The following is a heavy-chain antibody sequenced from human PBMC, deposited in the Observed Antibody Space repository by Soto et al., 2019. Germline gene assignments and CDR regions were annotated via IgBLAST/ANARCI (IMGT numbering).Heavy chain of an antibody. Sequence: QVQLVESGGGVVQPGRSLRLSCAASGLTLSSYGMHWVRQAPGKGLVWVAVISYDGSDKYYANSVKGRFTISRDNSKNTLYLQMNSLRAEDTAVYYCATDEEKEWLPLGGKVDYWGQGTLVTVSS. CDR1: GLTLSSYG. CDR3: ATDEEKEWLPLGGKVDY. V-gene: IGHV3-30*03. CDR2: ISYDGSDK. D-gene: IGHD3-3*01. J-gene: IGHJ4*02.